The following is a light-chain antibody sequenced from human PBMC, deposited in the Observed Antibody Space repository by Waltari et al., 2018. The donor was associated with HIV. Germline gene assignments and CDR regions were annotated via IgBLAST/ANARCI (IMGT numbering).Light chain of an antibody. J-gene: IGKJ2*01. Sequence: IVLTQSPATLSLPPGERATLSFRASQSVIDNFACFQQSPGQAPRPLIYDASNSATGIPARFSGSGSGTDFTLTISSLEPEDFVVYYCQQRSNWPRFTFGQGTRLEI. CDR3: QQRSNWPRFT. V-gene: IGKV3-11*01. CDR1: QSVIDN. CDR2: DAS.